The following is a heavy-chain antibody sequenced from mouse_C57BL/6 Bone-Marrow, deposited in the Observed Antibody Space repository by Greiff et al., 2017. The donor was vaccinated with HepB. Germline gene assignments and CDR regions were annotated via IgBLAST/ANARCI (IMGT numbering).Heavy chain of an antibody. Sequence: VQLQQPGAELVRPGSSVKLSCKASGYTFTSYWMDWVKQRPGQGLEWIGNIYPSDSETHYNQKFKDKATLTVDKSSSTAYMQLNSLTSEDSAVFYCARDFYAMDYWGQGTSVTVSS. CDR1: GYTFTSYW. J-gene: IGHJ4*01. CDR2: IYPSDSET. V-gene: IGHV1-61*01. CDR3: ARDFYAMDY.